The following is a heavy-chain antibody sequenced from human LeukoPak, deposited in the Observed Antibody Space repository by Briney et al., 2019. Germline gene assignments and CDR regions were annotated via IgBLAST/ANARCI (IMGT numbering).Heavy chain of an antibody. Sequence: ASVKVSCKASGYTFTSYAVHWVRQAPGQRLGWMGWINAGNGNTKYSQKFQGRVTFISNTSATTAFMELSSLRSEDAAVYYCARDSGSGNNDYWGQGTLVTVSS. CDR2: INAGNGNT. CDR1: GYTFTSYA. V-gene: IGHV1-3*01. J-gene: IGHJ4*02. D-gene: IGHD1-26*01. CDR3: ARDSGSGNNDY.